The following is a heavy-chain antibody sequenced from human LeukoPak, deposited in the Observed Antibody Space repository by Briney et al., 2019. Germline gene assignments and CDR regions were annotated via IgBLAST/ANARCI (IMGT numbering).Heavy chain of an antibody. CDR1: GGSISSSSYY. CDR2: IYFSGRTY. V-gene: IGHV4-39*01. D-gene: IGHD6-19*01. CDR3: ARPYSSGWYYFDY. Sequence: SETLSLTCTVSGGSISSSSYYWGWIRQPPGKGLEWIGTIYFSGRTYYYNPSLKSRVTISVDTSKNQFSLKLNSVTAADTAVCYCARPYSSGWYYFDYWGQGTLVTVSS. J-gene: IGHJ4*02.